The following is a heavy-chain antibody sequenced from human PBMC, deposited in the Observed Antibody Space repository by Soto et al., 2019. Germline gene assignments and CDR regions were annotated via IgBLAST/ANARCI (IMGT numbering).Heavy chain of an antibody. Sequence: GSLRLSCAASGFTFSSYAMSWVRQAPGKGLEWVSAISGSGGSTYYADSVKGRFTISRDNSKNTLYLQMNSLRAEDTAVYYCAKDSGVEYYDFWSGYGAFDIWGQGTMVTVSS. D-gene: IGHD3-3*01. CDR2: ISGSGGST. CDR3: AKDSGVEYYDFWSGYGAFDI. V-gene: IGHV3-23*01. J-gene: IGHJ3*02. CDR1: GFTFSSYA.